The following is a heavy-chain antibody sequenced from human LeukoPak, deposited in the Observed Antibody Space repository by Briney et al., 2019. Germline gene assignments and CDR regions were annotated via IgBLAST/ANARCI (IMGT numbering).Heavy chain of an antibody. V-gene: IGHV3-21*01. CDR1: GFTFSSYS. D-gene: IGHD6-19*01. CDR2: ISSSSSYI. J-gene: IGHJ4*02. Sequence: GGSLRLSCAASGFTFSSYSMNWVRQAPGKGLEWVSSISSSSSYIYYADSVKGRFTISRDNAKNSLYLQMNSLRAEDTAVYYCARVGSSGWYLGFDYWGQGTLVTVSS. CDR3: ARVGSSGWYLGFDY.